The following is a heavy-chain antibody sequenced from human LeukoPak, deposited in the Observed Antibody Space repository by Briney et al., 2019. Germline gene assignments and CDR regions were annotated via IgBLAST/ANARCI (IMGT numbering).Heavy chain of an antibody. J-gene: IGHJ4*02. Sequence: KPSETLSLTCAVYGGSFSGYYWSWIRQPPGKGLEWIGEINHSGSTHYNSSLKSRVTISVDTSKNQLSLKLSSVTAADTAVYYCARGVGLTQGGTFDYWGQGTLVTVSS. D-gene: IGHD1-1*01. CDR2: INHSGST. CDR3: ARGVGLTQGGTFDY. CDR1: GGSFSGYY. V-gene: IGHV4-34*01.